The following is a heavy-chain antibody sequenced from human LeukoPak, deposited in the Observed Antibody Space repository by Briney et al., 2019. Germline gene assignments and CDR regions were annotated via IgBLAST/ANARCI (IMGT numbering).Heavy chain of an antibody. CDR2: ISSSSSYI. J-gene: IGHJ4*02. D-gene: IGHD3-22*01. Sequence: GGFLRLSCAASGFTFSSYSMNWVRQAPGKGLEWVSSISSSSSYIYYADSVKGRFTISRDNAKNSLYLQMNSLRAEDTAVYYCATSIVVLGFDYWGQGTLVTVSS. V-gene: IGHV3-21*01. CDR3: ATSIVVLGFDY. CDR1: GFTFSSYS.